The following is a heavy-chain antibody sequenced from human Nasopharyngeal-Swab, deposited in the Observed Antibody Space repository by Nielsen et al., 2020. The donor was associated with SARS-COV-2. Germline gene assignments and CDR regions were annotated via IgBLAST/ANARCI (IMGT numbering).Heavy chain of an antibody. CDR2: INHSGST. Sequence: SETLSLTCTVSGGSISSGSYYWSWIRQPPGKGLEWIGEINHSGSTNYNPSLKSRVTISVDTSKNQFSLKLSSVTAADTAVYYCARSHPSPASDIVVVVAAIDDYGMDVWGQGTTVTVSS. CDR1: GGSISSGSYY. V-gene: IGHV4-39*07. CDR3: ARSHPSPASDIVVVVAAIDDYGMDV. D-gene: IGHD2-15*01. J-gene: IGHJ6*02.